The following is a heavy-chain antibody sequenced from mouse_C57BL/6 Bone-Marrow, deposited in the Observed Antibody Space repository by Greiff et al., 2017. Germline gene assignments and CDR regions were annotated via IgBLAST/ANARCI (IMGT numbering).Heavy chain of an antibody. V-gene: IGHV1-81*01. J-gene: IGHJ3*01. CDR3: ARSGFAWFAY. CDR1: GYTSTSFG. Sequence: VQLQQSGAELARPGASVKLSCKASGYTSTSFGISWVKQSTGQGLEWIGEIYPRSGNTYYNEKFKGKATLTADKSSSTAYMELRSLTSEDSAVYFCARSGFAWFAYWGQGTLVTVSA. CDR2: IYPRSGNT.